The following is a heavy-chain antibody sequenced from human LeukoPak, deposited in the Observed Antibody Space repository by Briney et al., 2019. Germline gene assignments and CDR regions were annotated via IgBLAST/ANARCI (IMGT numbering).Heavy chain of an antibody. D-gene: IGHD3-22*01. CDR3: AREAADGMIVVVITNFDY. CDR2: INPNSGGT. Sequence: ASVKVSCKASGYTFTGYYMHWVRQAPGQGLEWMGRINPNSGGTNYAQKFQGRVTMTRDTSISTAYMELSRLRSDDTAVYYCAREAADGMIVVVITNFDYWGQGTLVTVSS. J-gene: IGHJ4*02. V-gene: IGHV1-2*06. CDR1: GYTFTGYY.